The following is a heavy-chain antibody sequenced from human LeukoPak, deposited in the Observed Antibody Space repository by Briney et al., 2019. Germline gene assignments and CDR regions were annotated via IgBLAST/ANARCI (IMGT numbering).Heavy chain of an antibody. CDR3: ARHRLITAGTGTFDY. CDR2: IYSGGST. D-gene: IGHD6-13*01. V-gene: IGHV3-53*01. CDR1: GFTVSSNY. J-gene: IGHJ4*02. Sequence: GGSLGLSCAASGFTVSSNYMSWVRQAPGKGLEWVSVIYSGGSTYYADSVKGRFTISRDNSKNTLYLQMNSLRAEDTAVYYCARHRLITAGTGTFDYWGQGTLVTVSS.